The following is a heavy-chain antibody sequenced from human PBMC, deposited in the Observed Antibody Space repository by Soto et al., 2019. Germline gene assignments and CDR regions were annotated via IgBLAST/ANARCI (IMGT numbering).Heavy chain of an antibody. D-gene: IGHD4-17*01. CDR2: IYWDDDK. Sequence: QITLKESGPTLVKPTQTLTLTCTFSGFSLSTSGVGVGWIRQPPGKALEWLALIYWDDDKRYSPSLKSRLTITKDTSKNQVVLTLTNMDPVDTATYYCAHRRGGDYGVYGPFDYWGQGTLVTVSS. CDR1: GFSLSTSGVG. CDR3: AHRRGGDYGVYGPFDY. V-gene: IGHV2-5*02. J-gene: IGHJ4*02.